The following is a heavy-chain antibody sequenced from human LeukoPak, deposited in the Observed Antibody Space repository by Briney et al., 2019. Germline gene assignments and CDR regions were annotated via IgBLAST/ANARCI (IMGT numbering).Heavy chain of an antibody. D-gene: IGHD3-10*01. CDR2: IYYSGST. CDR3: ARHVHYGSGTWSRPLRRKYYYYYMDV. V-gene: IGHV4-39*01. Sequence: SETLSLTCTVSGGSISSSSYYWGWIRQPPGKGLEWIGSIYYSGSTYYNPSLKSRVTISVDASKNQFSLKLSSVTAADTAVYYCARHVHYGSGTWSRPLRRKYYYYYMDVWGKGTTVTISS. J-gene: IGHJ6*03. CDR1: GGSISSSSYY.